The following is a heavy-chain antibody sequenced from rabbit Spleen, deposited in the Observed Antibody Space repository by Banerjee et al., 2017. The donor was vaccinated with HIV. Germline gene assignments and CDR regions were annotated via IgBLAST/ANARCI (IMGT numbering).Heavy chain of an antibody. V-gene: IGHV1S45*01. CDR2: IYVGSGST. J-gene: IGHJ4*01. Sequence: QEQLKESGGGLVQPGGSLKLSCTASGFTISSSDYMCWVRLAPGKGLEWIGCIYVGSGSTHYASWAKGRFTMHKTSSTTVTLQLTSLTAADTATYFCARSGYVGGDYTWDLWGPGTLVTVS. D-gene: IGHD1-1*01. CDR1: GFTISSSDY. CDR3: ARSGYVGGDYTWDL.